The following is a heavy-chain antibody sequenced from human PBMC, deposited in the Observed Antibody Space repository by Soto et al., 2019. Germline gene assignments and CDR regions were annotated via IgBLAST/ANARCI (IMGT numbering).Heavy chain of an antibody. V-gene: IGHV3-11*01. D-gene: IGHD4-17*01. CDR3: ARDATVTTWGGGGYYYGMDV. CDR2: ISSSGSTI. J-gene: IGHJ6*02. CDR1: GFTFSDYY. Sequence: SLRLSCAASGFTFSDYYMSWIRQAPGKGLEWVSYISSSGSTIYYADSVKGRFTISRDNAKNSLYLQMNSLRAEDTAVYYCARDATVTTWGGGGYYYGMDVWGQGTTVTVSS.